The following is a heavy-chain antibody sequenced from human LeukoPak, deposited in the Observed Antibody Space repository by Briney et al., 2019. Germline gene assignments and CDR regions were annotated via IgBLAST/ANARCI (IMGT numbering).Heavy chain of an antibody. D-gene: IGHD5-24*01. CDR1: GXTFSSYS. CDR2: VSSSGTTT. V-gene: IGHV3-48*02. J-gene: IGHJ4*02. CDR3: ARADRDGNKRFLD. Sequence: GGSLRLSCAASGXTFSSYSLIWARQAPGKGLESVSYVSSSGTTTYYADSVKGRFTISRDNGKNLVSLQMNSLRDEDTAVYYCARADRDGNKRFLDWGQGTLVTVSS.